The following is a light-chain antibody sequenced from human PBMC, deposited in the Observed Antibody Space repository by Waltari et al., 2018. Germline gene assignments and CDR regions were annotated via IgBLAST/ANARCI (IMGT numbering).Light chain of an antibody. Sequence: EIVMTQYPATLSVSPGERVTLSCRASQYVSGKLAWYQQKPGLAPRLLISGASTRATGVPARFSGSGSGTEFTLTISSLQSEDFAVYYCQQYNDWPGLTFGGGTRVEIK. J-gene: IGKJ4*01. CDR1: QYVSGK. V-gene: IGKV3-15*01. CDR3: QQYNDWPGLT. CDR2: GAS.